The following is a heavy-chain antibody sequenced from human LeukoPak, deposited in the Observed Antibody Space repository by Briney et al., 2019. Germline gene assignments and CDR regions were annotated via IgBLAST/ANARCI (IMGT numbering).Heavy chain of an antibody. CDR2: INHSGST. CDR1: GGSFSGYY. J-gene: IGHJ4*02. D-gene: IGHD1-26*01. V-gene: IGHV4-34*01. CDR3: ARAEGWEPYYLDY. Sequence: SETLSLTCAVYGGSFSGYYWSWIRQPPGKGLEWIGEINHSGSTNYNPSLKSRVTISVDTSKNQFSLKLSSVTAADTAVYYCARAEGWEPYYLDYWGQGTLVTVSS.